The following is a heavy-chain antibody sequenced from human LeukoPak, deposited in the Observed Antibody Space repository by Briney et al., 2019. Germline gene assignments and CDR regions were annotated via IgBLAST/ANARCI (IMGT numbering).Heavy chain of an antibody. CDR1: GGSISSSSYY. CDR2: LYYGGRT. V-gene: IGHV4-39*01. CDR3: AMTTVTTFFSASDDS. D-gene: IGHD4-17*01. J-gene: IGHJ4*02. Sequence: PSETLSLTCTVSGGSISSSSYYWGWIRQPPGKGLERIGSLYYGGRTYYNPSLTSRVTISVDTSKNQFSLRLSSVTAADTAVYYCAMTTVTTFFSASDDSWGQGTLVTVSS.